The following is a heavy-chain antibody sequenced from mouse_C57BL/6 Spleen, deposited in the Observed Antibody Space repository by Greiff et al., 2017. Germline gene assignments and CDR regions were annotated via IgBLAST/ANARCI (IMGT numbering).Heavy chain of an antibody. CDR1: GFSLTSYG. CDR3: ASPITTVVGGGFAY. J-gene: IGHJ3*01. V-gene: IGHV2-2*01. Sequence: VQLQQSGPGLVQPSQSLSITCTVSGFSLTSYGVHWVRQSPGKGLEWLGVIWSGGSTDYNAAFISRLSISKDNSKSQVFFKMNSLQADDTAIYYCASPITTVVGGGFAYWGQGTLVTVSA. CDR2: IWSGGST. D-gene: IGHD1-1*01.